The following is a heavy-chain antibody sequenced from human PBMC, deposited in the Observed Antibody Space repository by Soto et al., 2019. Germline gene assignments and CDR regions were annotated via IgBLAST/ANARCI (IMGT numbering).Heavy chain of an antibody. J-gene: IGHJ1*01. Sequence: GGSLRLSWGASGFTFDDYAMHWVRQVPGKGLEWVSGINWNSCSIGYGDSVKGRFAISRDNAKNSLHLQMTSLSAEDTAFYYCVKDESINWYSGHFRHWGQGTLVTVSS. D-gene: IGHD6-13*01. CDR2: INWNSCSI. CDR1: GFTFDDYA. V-gene: IGHV3-9*01. CDR3: VKDESINWYSGHFRH.